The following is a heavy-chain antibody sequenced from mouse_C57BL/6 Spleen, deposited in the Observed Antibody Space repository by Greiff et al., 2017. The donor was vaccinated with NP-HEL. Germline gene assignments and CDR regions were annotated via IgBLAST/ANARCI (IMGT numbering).Heavy chain of an antibody. CDR1: GYTFTSYW. CDR3: ARDYYDYDVYYFDY. CDR2: IYPGSGST. J-gene: IGHJ2*01. V-gene: IGHV1-55*01. Sequence: QVQLQQPGAELVKPGASVKMSCKASGYTFTSYWITWVKQRPGQGLEWIGDIYPGSGSTNYNEKFKSKATLTVDTSSSTAYMQLSSLTSEDSAVYYCARDYYDYDVYYFDYWGKGTTLTVSS. D-gene: IGHD2-4*01.